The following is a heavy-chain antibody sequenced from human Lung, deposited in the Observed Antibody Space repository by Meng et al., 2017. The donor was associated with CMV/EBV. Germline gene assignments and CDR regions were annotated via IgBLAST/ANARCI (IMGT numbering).Heavy chain of an antibody. V-gene: IGHV3-23*01. CDR3: AKKGGDGALHYFDY. J-gene: IGHJ4*02. D-gene: IGHD3-16*01. CDR1: GFIFSNYA. CDR2: MSGSGSMM. Sequence: GESXKISXAASGFIFSNYAMSWVRQAPGKGLEWISFMSGSGSMMFYVDSVRGRFTISRDSSKNTLYLQMNSLRAEDTAVYYCAKKGGDGALHYFDYWGQGXLVTVSS.